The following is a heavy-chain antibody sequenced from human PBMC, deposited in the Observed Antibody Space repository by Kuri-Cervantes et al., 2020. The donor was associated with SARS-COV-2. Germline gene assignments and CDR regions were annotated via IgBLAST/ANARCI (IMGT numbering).Heavy chain of an antibody. D-gene: IGHD3-10*01. CDR2: IHSGGST. V-gene: IGHV3-53*01. CDR1: GSTFSNAW. Sequence: LSLTCAASGSTFSNAWMSWVRQAPGKGLEWVSVIHSGGSTYYADSVKGRFTISRDNSKNTLYLQMNSLRAEDTAVYYCARDDGRGGPFDYWGQGALVTVSS. CDR3: ARDDGRGGPFDY. J-gene: IGHJ4*02.